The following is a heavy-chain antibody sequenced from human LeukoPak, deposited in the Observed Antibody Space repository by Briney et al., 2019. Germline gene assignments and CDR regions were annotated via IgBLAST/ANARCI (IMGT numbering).Heavy chain of an antibody. J-gene: IGHJ5*02. V-gene: IGHV4-34*01. D-gene: IGHD6-19*01. CDR3: ARAMAGGAVADNWFDP. CDR1: GGSFSGYY. Sequence: SETLSLTCAVYGGSFSGYYWSWIRQPPGKGLEWIGEINHSGSTNYNPSLKSRVTISVDTSKNQFSLKLSSVTAADTAVYYCARAMAGGAVADNWFDPWGQGTLVTVSS. CDR2: INHSGST.